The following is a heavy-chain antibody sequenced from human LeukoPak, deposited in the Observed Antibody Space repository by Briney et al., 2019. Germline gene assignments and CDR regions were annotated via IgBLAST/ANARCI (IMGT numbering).Heavy chain of an antibody. V-gene: IGHV4-59*12. Sequence: SETLSLTCTVSGGSISSYYWSWIRQPPGKGLEWIGYIYYSGSTNYNPSLKSRVTISVDTSKNQFSLNVRFVTAADTAIYYCGKTDIYFNPIDYWGPGSLVTVSS. D-gene: IGHD3-9*01. CDR1: GGSISSYY. CDR3: GKTDIYFNPIDY. CDR2: IYYSGST. J-gene: IGHJ4*02.